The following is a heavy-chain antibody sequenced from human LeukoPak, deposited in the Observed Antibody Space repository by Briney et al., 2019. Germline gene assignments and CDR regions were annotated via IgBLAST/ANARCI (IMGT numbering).Heavy chain of an antibody. CDR1: GGTISSGSYY. Sequence: PSETLSLTCTVSGGTISSGSYYWNWIRQPAGKGLEWIGRIYTSGSTSYNPSLKSRVTISVDTSKNQFSLKLSSVTAADTAVYYCARADSSGSPLDYWGQGTLVTVSS. CDR3: ARADSSGSPLDY. J-gene: IGHJ4*02. V-gene: IGHV4-61*02. CDR2: IYTSGST. D-gene: IGHD3-22*01.